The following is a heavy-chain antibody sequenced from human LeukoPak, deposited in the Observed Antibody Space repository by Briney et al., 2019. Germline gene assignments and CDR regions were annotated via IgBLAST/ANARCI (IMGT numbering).Heavy chain of an antibody. CDR1: GFTFSDYY. CDR2: ISSSGTTI. Sequence: GGSLRLSCAASGFTFSDYYMSWIRQAPGKGLEWVSYISSSGTTIYYADSVKGLFTISRDNAKNSLFLQMNSLRAEDTAVYYCARDRKGYSYEGRYYFDHWGQGTLVTVSS. V-gene: IGHV3-11*01. CDR3: ARDRKGYSYEGRYYFDH. J-gene: IGHJ4*02. D-gene: IGHD5-18*01.